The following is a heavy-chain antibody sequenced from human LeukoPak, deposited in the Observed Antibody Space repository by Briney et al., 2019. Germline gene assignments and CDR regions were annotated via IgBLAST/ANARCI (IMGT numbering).Heavy chain of an antibody. V-gene: IGHV3-23*01. CDR3: AKAVYDSSGSFDF. Sequence: GGSLRLSCAASGFSFSTYAMTWVRRAPGKGLEWVSGISGSGGSPYCADSVKGRFTISRDTSKNTLYLHMNSLRAEDTAVYYCAKAVYDSSGSFDFWGQGTLVTVSS. J-gene: IGHJ4*02. CDR2: ISGSGGSP. CDR1: GFSFSTYA. D-gene: IGHD3-22*01.